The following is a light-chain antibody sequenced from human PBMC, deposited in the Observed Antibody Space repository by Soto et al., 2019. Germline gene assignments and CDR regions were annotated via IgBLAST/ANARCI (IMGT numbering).Light chain of an antibody. CDR1: QSVSSSY. Sequence: EIVMTQSPATLSVSPGERATLSCRASQSVSSSYLAWYQQKPGQAPRLLIYGASSRATGIPDRFSGSGSGTDFTLTISSLQPDDFATYYCQQYGSSPRTFGQGTKVDIK. CDR2: GAS. J-gene: IGKJ1*01. CDR3: QQYGSSPRT. V-gene: IGKV3-20*01.